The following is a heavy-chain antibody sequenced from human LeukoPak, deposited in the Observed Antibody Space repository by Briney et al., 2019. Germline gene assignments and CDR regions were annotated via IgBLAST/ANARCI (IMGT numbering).Heavy chain of an antibody. V-gene: IGHV1-69*05. Sequence: GASVKVSCKASGGTFSSYAISWVRQAPGQGLEWMGGIIPIFGTANYAQKFQGRVTMTTDTSTSTAYMELRSLRSDDTAVYYCARNTYYYDSSGYSFPDYWGQGTLVTASS. CDR1: GGTFSSYA. D-gene: IGHD3-22*01. CDR2: IIPIFGTA. CDR3: ARNTYYYDSSGYSFPDY. J-gene: IGHJ4*02.